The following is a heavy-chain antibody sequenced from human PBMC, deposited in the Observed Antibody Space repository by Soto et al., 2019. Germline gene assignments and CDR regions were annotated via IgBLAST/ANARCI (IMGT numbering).Heavy chain of an antibody. J-gene: IGHJ4*02. CDR1: GGSISSGDYY. CDR2: IYYSGST. CDR3: ATTYYYDSSGPEPSDYFFDY. V-gene: IGHV4-30-4*01. D-gene: IGHD3-22*01. Sequence: SETLSLTCTVSGGSISSGDYYWSWIRQPPGKGLEWIGYIYYSGSTYYNPSLKSRVTISVDTSKNQFSLKLSSVTAADTAVYYCATTYYYDSSGPEPSDYFFDYWGQGTLVTVSS.